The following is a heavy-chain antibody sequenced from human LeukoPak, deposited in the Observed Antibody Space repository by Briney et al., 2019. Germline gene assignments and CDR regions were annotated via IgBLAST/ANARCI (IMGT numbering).Heavy chain of an antibody. V-gene: IGHV3-30-3*01. D-gene: IGHD6-13*01. CDR1: GFTFSSYA. CDR3: ARGCSWYGTDGPPVFDY. CDR2: ISYDGSNK. J-gene: IGHJ4*02. Sequence: PGGSLRLSCAASGFTFSSYAMHWVRQAPGKGLEWVAVISYDGSNKYYADSVKGRFTISRDNSKNTLYLQMNSLRAEDTAVYYCARGCSWYGTDGPPVFDYWGQGTLVTVSS.